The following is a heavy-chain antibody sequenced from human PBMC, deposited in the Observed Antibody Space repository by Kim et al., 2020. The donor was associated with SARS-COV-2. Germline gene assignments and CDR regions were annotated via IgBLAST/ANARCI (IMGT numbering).Heavy chain of an antibody. CDR3: ARRSSSNWYHDY. D-gene: IGHD6-13*01. J-gene: IGHJ4*02. V-gene: IGHV3-53*01. Sequence: GGSLRLSCAASGFTVSNNYINWVRQAPGKGLEWVAVIYRGGQTYYTDSVKGRFTVSRDSSKNALFLQMNSLRAEDTATYYCARRSSSNWYHDYWGQGTL. CDR1: GFTVSNNY. CDR2: IYRGGQT.